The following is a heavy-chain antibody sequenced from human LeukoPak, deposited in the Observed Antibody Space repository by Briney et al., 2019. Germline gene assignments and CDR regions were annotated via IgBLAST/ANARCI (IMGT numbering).Heavy chain of an antibody. CDR1: NGPLTGYF. D-gene: IGHD3-3*01. V-gene: IGHV4-34*01. CDR3: TVNYDFC. J-gene: IGHJ4*02. CDR2: IDHAGSI. Sequence: SETLSLTCAVYNGPLTGYFWSWIRQSPGKGLEWIGEIDHAGSISYNPSLKSRVIVSRETSRKQFSLKLSSVTVADSAVYYCTVNYDFCGGQGTLVTVSS.